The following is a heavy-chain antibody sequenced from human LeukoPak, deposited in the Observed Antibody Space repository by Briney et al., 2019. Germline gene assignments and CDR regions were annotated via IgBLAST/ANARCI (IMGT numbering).Heavy chain of an antibody. CDR1: GYIFTNYG. J-gene: IGHJ4*02. CDR2: ISGYNGNT. Sequence: ASVKVSCKASGYIFTNYGISWVRQAPGQGLEWMGWISGYNGNTNYAQKLQGRVTMTTDTSTSTAYMELRSLRSDDTAVYYCARDRPPLTIFGVVIPYYFDYWGQGTLVTVSS. D-gene: IGHD3-3*01. CDR3: ARDRPPLTIFGVVIPYYFDY. V-gene: IGHV1-18*01.